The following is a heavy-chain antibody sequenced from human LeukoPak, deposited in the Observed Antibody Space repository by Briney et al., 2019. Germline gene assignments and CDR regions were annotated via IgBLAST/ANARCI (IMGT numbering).Heavy chain of an antibody. CDR3: ARGNYGSGSYYVVDFDY. CDR2: IYHTGNT. D-gene: IGHD3-10*01. Sequence: SETLSLTCSVSNDSIRNYYWSWIRQPPGKAPEWIGYIYHTGNTDYNPSLKSRLTMSIDTSKNQFSLNLNSVTAADTAVYYCARGNYGSGSYYVVDFDYWGQGTLVTVSS. J-gene: IGHJ4*02. CDR1: NDSIRNYY. V-gene: IGHV4-59*01.